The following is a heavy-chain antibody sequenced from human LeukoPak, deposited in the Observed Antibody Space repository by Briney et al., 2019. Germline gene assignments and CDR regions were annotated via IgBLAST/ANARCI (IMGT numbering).Heavy chain of an antibody. CDR1: GYTFIGYY. D-gene: IGHD5-12*01. CDR3: ARTETMRYDTRFGFDY. CDR2: INPNSGGT. V-gene: IGHV1-2*02. Sequence: ASVKVSCKASGYTFIGYYMHWVRQAPGQGLEWMGWINPNSGGTNYAQKFQGRVTMTRDTSISTAYMELSRLRSDDTAVYYCARTETMRYDTRFGFDYWGQGTLVTVSS. J-gene: IGHJ4*02.